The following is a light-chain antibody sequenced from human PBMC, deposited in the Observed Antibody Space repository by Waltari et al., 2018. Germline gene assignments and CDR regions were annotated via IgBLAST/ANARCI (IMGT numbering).Light chain of an antibody. CDR1: KLGDKY. J-gene: IGLJ2*01. CDR3: QAWDSDTDVV. Sequence: SYALIQPPSVSVSPGQTASITCSGDKLGDKYACWYQQKPGQSPVLVIYQDNKRPSGIPERFSGSNSGNTATLTISGTQTMDEADYYCQAWDSDTDVVFGGGTKLTVL. V-gene: IGLV3-1*01. CDR2: QDN.